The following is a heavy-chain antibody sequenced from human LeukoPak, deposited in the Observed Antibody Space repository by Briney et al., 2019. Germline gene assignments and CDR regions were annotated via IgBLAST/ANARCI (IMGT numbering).Heavy chain of an antibody. Sequence: GRSLRLSCAASGFTFDDYAMHWVRHAPGKGLEWVSGISWNSGSIGYADSVKGRFTISRDNAKYSLYLQMNSLRAEDTALYYCAKGALYYDSSGIDYWGQGTLVTVSS. D-gene: IGHD3-22*01. CDR1: GFTFDDYA. J-gene: IGHJ4*02. V-gene: IGHV3-9*01. CDR2: ISWNSGSI. CDR3: AKGALYYDSSGIDY.